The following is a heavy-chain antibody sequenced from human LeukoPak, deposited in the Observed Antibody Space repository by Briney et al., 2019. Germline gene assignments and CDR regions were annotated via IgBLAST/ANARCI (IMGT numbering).Heavy chain of an antibody. V-gene: IGHV3-74*01. CDR3: ASSLGPLTDY. J-gene: IGHJ4*02. D-gene: IGHD7-27*01. CDR1: GFPFSSYW. CDR2: INSGGSGT. Sequence: GGSLRLSCAAYGFPFSSYWMHWVRQAPGKGLVWVSRINSGGSGTSYADSVKGRFTISRDNAKYTLYLQMNSLRAEDTAVYYCASSLGPLTDYWGQGTLVTASS.